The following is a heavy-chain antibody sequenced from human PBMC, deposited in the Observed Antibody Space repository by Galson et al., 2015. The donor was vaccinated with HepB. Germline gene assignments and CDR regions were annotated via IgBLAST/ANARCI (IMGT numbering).Heavy chain of an antibody. CDR3: AKGLHWMAVAGTSVDY. D-gene: IGHD6-19*01. CDR1: GFTFSSYG. J-gene: IGHJ4*02. Sequence: SLRLSCAASGFTFSSYGMHWVRQAPGKGLEWVAVISYDGSNKYYADSVKGRFTISRDNSKNTLYLQMNSLRAEDTAVYYCAKGLHWMAVAGTSVDYWGQGTLVTVSS. CDR2: ISYDGSNK. V-gene: IGHV3-30*18.